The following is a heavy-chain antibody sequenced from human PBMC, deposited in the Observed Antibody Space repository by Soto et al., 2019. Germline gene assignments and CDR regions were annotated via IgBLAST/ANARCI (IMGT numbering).Heavy chain of an antibody. CDR3: AIVLRGYDILTGSPSYYSYGMDV. V-gene: IGHV1-69*01. CDR2: IIPLFGTA. Sequence: QVQLVQSGAEVKKPGSSVKVSCKASGGTFSSYAISWVRQAPGQGLEWMGGIIPLFGTANYAQKFQGRVTITADQSTSTAEMGVRSLRSTDTSGYDCAIVLRGYDILTGSPSYYSYGMDVWGQGTTVTGSS. CDR1: GGTFSSYA. J-gene: IGHJ6*02. D-gene: IGHD3-9*01.